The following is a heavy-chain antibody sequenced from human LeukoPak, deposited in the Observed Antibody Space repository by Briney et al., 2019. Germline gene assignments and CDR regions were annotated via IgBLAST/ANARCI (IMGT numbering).Heavy chain of an antibody. CDR2: IYGSGST. Sequence: SGTLSLTCAVSGGSISSTNWWSWVRQPPGKGLEWIGEIYGSGSTNYNPSLKSRVTISLDKSKNQFSLKLNSVTAADTAVYYCARVGSASRLDYWGQGTLVTVSS. CDR1: GGSISSTNW. V-gene: IGHV4-4*02. J-gene: IGHJ4*02. D-gene: IGHD6-19*01. CDR3: ARVGSASRLDY.